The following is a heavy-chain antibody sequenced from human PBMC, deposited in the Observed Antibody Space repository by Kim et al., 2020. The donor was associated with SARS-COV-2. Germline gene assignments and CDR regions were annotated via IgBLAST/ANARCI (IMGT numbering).Heavy chain of an antibody. CDR1: GGSISSSSYY. CDR2: IYYSGST. V-gene: IGHV4-39*07. J-gene: IGHJ4*02. CDR3: ARSYGSGSYYNNLN. Sequence: SETLSLTCTVSGGSISSSSYYWGWIRQPPGKGLEWIGSIYYSGSTYYNPSLKSRVTISVDTSKNQFSLKLSSVTAADTAVYYCARSYGSGSYYNNLNWGQGTLVTVSS. D-gene: IGHD3-10*01.